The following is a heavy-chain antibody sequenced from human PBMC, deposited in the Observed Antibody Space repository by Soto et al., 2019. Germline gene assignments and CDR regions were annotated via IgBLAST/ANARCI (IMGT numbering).Heavy chain of an antibody. J-gene: IGHJ4*02. Sequence: QITLKESGPTLVKPTQTLTLTCTFSGFSLSTSGVGVGWIRQPPGKALEWLALIYWDDDKRYSPSLKSRLTXTXXRSNYRVVLTMTNMDAVDTATYYGAHRGDSYGSDYWGQGTLVTVSS. CDR2: IYWDDDK. CDR3: AHRGDSYGSDY. CDR1: GFSLSTSGVG. D-gene: IGHD5-18*01. V-gene: IGHV2-5*02.